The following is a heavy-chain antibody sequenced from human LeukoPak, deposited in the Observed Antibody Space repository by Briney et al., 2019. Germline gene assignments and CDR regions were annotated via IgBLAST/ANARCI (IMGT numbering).Heavy chain of an antibody. CDR1: GWTFSSYA. V-gene: IGHV1-69*05. CDR2: IIPIFGTA. Sequence: ASVKVSCKASGWTFSSYAISWVRQAPGQGLEWMGGIIPIFGTANYAQKFQGRVTITTDESTSTAYMELSSLRSEDTAVYYCARAYDSGSYVFDYWGQGTLVTVSS. CDR3: ARAYDSGSYVFDY. D-gene: IGHD1-26*01. J-gene: IGHJ4*02.